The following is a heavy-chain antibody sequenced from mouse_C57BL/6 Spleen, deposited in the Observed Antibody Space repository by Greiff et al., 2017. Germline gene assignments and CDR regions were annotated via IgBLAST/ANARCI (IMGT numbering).Heavy chain of an antibody. J-gene: IGHJ1*03. Sequence: EVHLVESEGGLVQPGSSMKLSCTASGFTFSDYYMAWVRQVPEKGLEWVANINYDGSSTYYLDSLKSRFIISRDNAKNILYLQMSSLKSEDTATYYCARVRWLLRSWYFDVWGTGTTVTVSS. CDR3: ARVRWLLRSWYFDV. CDR2: INYDGSST. D-gene: IGHD2-3*01. CDR1: GFTFSDYY. V-gene: IGHV5-16*01.